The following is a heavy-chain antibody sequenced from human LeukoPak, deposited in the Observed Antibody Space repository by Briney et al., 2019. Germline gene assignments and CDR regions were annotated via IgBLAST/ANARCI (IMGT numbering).Heavy chain of an antibody. CDR2: INQDGSDI. D-gene: IGHD3/OR15-3a*01. Sequence: PGGSLRLSCAASGFIFENYWMTWVRQAPGKGLEWVANINQDGSDIFYVDSVKGRFTISRDNAKNSLFLQMSSLRVEDTAVYYCARDTGLRFLDWLEGVFDYWGQGTLVTVSS. CDR1: GFIFENYW. V-gene: IGHV3-7*01. J-gene: IGHJ4*02. CDR3: ARDTGLRFLDWLEGVFDY.